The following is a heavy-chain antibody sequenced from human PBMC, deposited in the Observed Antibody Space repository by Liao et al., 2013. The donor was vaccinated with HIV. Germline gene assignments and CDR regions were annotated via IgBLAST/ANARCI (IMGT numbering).Heavy chain of an antibody. D-gene: IGHD3-9*01. CDR1: GGSLSSGGYS. CDR2: IYHSGST. J-gene: IGHJ6*03. V-gene: IGHV4-30-2*01. Sequence: QLQLQESGSGLVKPSQTLSLTCAVSGGSLSSGGYSWNWIRQPPGKGLEWIGYIYHSGSTYYNPSLKSRVTISLDRSKNQFSLKLISVTAADTALYYCASAGRDVLTGYYYMDVWGKGTTVTVSS. CDR3: ASAGRDVLTGYYYMDV.